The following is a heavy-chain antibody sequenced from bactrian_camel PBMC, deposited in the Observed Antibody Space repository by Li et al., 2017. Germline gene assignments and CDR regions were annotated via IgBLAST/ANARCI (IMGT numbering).Heavy chain of an antibody. CDR2: IASDSSVK. V-gene: IGHV3-2*01. D-gene: IGHD1*01. J-gene: IGHJ4*01. CDR1: GFSFTSYY. Sequence: HVQLVESGGGLMQPGGSLRLSCAGSGFSFTSYYITWVRQAPGKGLEWVSSIASDSSVKWYQDSAKGRFTTSRSNADNTLYLRMNSLKPEDTAVYYCVPVALEERDGLVSCARWSQGTQVTVS.